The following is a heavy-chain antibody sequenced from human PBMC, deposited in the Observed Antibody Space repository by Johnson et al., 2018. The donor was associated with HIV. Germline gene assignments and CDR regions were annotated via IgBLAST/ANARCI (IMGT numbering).Heavy chain of an antibody. D-gene: IGHD2/OR15-2a*01. CDR1: GFTFSSYA. CDR2: ISGTGRTT. Sequence: VQLVESGGGLVQPGGSLRLSCAASGFTFSSYAMSWVRQAPGKGLEWVSAISGTGRTTHYADSVKGRFIISRDNARNTLYLQMNSLRTEDTAVYYCARDREYGLAWGWTLDIGGQGTMVTVSS. CDR3: ARDREYGLAWGWTLDI. V-gene: IGHV3-23*04. J-gene: IGHJ3*02.